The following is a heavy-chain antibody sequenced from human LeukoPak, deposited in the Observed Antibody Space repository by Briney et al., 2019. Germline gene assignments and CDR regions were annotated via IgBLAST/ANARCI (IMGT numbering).Heavy chain of an antibody. J-gene: IGHJ4*02. V-gene: IGHV3-53*01. Sequence: PGGSLRLSCAASGFVVRNYYMSWVRQAPGKGLEWVSIIYDDGRIYYIDAVKGRFTISRDNSKNTVSLQMNSLRVDDTAVYYCARGSTRGGDSDCWGQGTLVTVSS. CDR2: IYDDGRI. CDR1: GFVVRNYY. CDR3: ARGSTRGGDSDC. D-gene: IGHD3-16*01.